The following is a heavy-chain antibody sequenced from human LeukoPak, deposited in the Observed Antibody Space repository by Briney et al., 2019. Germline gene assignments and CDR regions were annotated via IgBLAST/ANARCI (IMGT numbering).Heavy chain of an antibody. J-gene: IGHJ6*02. D-gene: IGHD4-17*01. CDR2: FDPEDGET. Sequence: ASVKVSCKVSGYTLTELSMHWVRQAPGKGFEWMGGFDPEDGETIYAQKFQGRVTMTEDTSTDTAYMELSSLRSEDTAVYYCASRSANMTTVTSDYYYGMDVWGQGTTVTVSS. CDR3: ASRSANMTTVTSDYYYGMDV. CDR1: GYTLTELS. V-gene: IGHV1-24*01.